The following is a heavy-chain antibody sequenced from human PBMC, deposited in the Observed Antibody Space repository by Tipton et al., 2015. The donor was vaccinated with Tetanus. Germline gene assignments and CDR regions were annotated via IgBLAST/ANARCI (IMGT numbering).Heavy chain of an antibody. Sequence: TLSLTCTVSGGSVSGSSHYWSWIRQPPGKQLGWVGYIYHSGSTNYNPSLKSRVSISFGTSKNQFSLNLESVTAADTAFYYCARANNDFPKKGPFDSWGQGTLVIVSS. CDR1: GGSVSGSSHY. J-gene: IGHJ4*02. V-gene: IGHV4-61*01. CDR3: ARANNDFPKKGPFDS. D-gene: IGHD1-1*01. CDR2: IYHSGST.